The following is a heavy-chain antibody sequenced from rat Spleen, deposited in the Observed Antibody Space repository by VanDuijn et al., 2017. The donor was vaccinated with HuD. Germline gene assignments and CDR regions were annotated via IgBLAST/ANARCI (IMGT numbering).Heavy chain of an antibody. D-gene: IGHD1-12*02. V-gene: IGHV2-6*01. CDR3: ARDVANYYGGTYGIMAA. CDR1: GFSLISYS. CDR2: ISSGGST. J-gene: IGHJ4*01. Sequence: QVQLKESGPGLVQPSQTLSLTCTVSGFSLISYSVNWVRQPPGKGLEWIAAISSGGSTYYNSALKSRLSISRDTSKSQVFLKMNSLQTEDIATYYCARDVANYYGGTYGIMAAWGQGASVTVSS.